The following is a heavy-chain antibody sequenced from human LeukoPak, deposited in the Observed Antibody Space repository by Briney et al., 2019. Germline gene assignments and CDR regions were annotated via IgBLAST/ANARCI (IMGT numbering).Heavy chain of an antibody. J-gene: IGHJ4*02. D-gene: IGHD5-12*01. CDR1: GGTFSSYA. Sequence: GASVKVSCKASGGTFSSYAISWVRQAPGQGLEWMGGIIPIFGTANYAQKLQGGVTITADESTGTAYMELSSLRSEDTAVYYCARGRVDIVATILGYWGQGTLVTVSS. V-gene: IGHV1-69*13. CDR3: ARGRVDIVATILGY. CDR2: IIPIFGTA.